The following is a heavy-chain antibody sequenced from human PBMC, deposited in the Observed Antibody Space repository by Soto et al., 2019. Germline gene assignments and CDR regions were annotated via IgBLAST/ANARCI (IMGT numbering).Heavy chain of an antibody. CDR3: ARPVDDRADEGFDV. J-gene: IGHJ3*01. V-gene: IGHV1-69*18. CDR1: GGTFSTYT. Sequence: QVHLVQSGAEVRKPGSSVKVSCKTSGGTFSTYTIYWVRQAPGQGLEWMGRIIPLFGTTRYAQNFQDRVTITAEESTSTNYMELSSLRVEDTAIYYCARPVDDRADEGFDVWGEGTAVTVS. D-gene: IGHD3-16*01. CDR2: IIPLFGTT.